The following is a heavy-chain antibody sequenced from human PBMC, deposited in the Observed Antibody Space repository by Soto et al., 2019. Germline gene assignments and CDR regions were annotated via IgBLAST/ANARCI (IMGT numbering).Heavy chain of an antibody. J-gene: IGHJ4*01. Sequence: ASVKVSCKASGYTFTSYYMHWVRQAPGQGLEWMGIINPSGGSTSYAQKFQGRVTMTRDTSTSTVYMELSSLSSEDTAVYYCARQMVRGVNLPPTYSGSDYDFDYWG. CDR3: ARQMVRGVNLPPTYSGSDYDFDY. CDR1: GYTFTSYY. D-gene: IGHD1-26*01. CDR2: INPSGGST. V-gene: IGHV1-46*01.